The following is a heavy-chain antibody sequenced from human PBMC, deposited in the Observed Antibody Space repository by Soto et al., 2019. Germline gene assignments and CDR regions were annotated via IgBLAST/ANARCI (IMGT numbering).Heavy chain of an antibody. D-gene: IGHD3-22*01. CDR3: AKDHYYDSSGYYHDY. J-gene: IGHJ4*02. Sequence: GGSLRLSCAASGFTFSSYAISWVRQAPGKGLEWVSAISGSGGSTYYADSVKGRFTISRDNSKNTLYLQMNSLRAEDTAVYYCAKDHYYDSSGYYHDYWGQGTLVTVSS. V-gene: IGHV3-23*01. CDR1: GFTFSSYA. CDR2: ISGSGGST.